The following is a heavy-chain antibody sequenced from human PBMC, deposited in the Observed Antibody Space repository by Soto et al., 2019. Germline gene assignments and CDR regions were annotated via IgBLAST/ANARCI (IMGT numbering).Heavy chain of an antibody. J-gene: IGHJ6*02. V-gene: IGHV3-30-3*01. CDR1: GFTFSSYA. D-gene: IGHD6-19*01. CDR3: ARDWSLRYSSGWKPRKYYYYYGMDV. Sequence: GGSLRLSCAASGFTFSSYAMHWVRQAPGKGLEWVAVISYDGSNKYYADSVKGRFTISRDNSKNTLYLQMNSLRAEDTAVYYCARDWSLRYSSGWKPRKYYYYYGMDVWGQGTTVTVSS. CDR2: ISYDGSNK.